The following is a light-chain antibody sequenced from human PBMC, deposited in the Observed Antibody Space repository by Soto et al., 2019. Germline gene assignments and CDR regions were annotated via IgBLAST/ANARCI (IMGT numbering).Light chain of an antibody. CDR1: QLISAW. Sequence: DIQITQPPSTLPASLGERVTITFRASQLISAWLAWYQQKPGKAPKLLIYDASSLVSGVPSRFSGSGSGTEFTLTISSLLPDDFATYYCQQYDSDPTFGQGTKVDIK. CDR2: DAS. V-gene: IGKV1-5*01. CDR3: QQYDSDPT. J-gene: IGKJ1*01.